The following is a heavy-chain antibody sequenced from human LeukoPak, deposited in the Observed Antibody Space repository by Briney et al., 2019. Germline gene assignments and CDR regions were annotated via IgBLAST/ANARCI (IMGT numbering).Heavy chain of an antibody. D-gene: IGHD6-19*01. Sequence: GASVKVSCKASGGTFSSYAICWVRQAPGQGLEWMGRIIPILGIANYAQKFQGRVTITADKSTSTAYMELSSLRSEDTAVYYCAREVAVADEYYFDYWGQGTLVTVSS. CDR2: IIPILGIA. CDR3: AREVAVADEYYFDY. CDR1: GGTFSSYA. V-gene: IGHV1-69*04. J-gene: IGHJ4*02.